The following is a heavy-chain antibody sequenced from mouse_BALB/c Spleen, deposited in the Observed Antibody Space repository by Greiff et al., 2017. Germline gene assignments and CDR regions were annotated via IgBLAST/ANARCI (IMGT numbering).Heavy chain of an antibody. CDR2: IDPETGGT. Sequence: LVESGAELVRPGASVTLSCKASGYTFTDYEMHWVKQTPVHGLEWIGAIDPETGGTAYNQKFKGKATLTADKSSSTAYMELRSLTSEDSAVYYCTRYLTTWFAYWGQGTLVTVSA. D-gene: IGHD1-3*01. CDR1: GYTFTDYE. CDR3: TRYLTTWFAY. V-gene: IGHV1-15*01. J-gene: IGHJ3*01.